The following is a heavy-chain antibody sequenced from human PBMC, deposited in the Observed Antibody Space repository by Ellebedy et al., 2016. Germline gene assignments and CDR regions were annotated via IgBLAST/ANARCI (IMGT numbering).Heavy chain of an antibody. CDR1: GFTFSSYS. J-gene: IGHJ4*02. D-gene: IGHD5-18*01. CDR3: ARDGAWGGYSYGFDY. V-gene: IGHV3-21*01. CDR2: ISSSSSYI. Sequence: GESLKISXAASGFTFSSYSMNWVRQAPGKGLEWVSSISSSSSYIYYADSVKGRFTISRDNAKNSLYLQMNSLRAEDTAVYYCARDGAWGGYSYGFDYWGQGTLVTVSS.